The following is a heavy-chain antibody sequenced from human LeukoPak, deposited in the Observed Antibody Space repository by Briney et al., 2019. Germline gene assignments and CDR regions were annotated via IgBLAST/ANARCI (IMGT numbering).Heavy chain of an antibody. J-gene: IGHJ4*02. V-gene: IGHV3-23*01. Sequence: GGSLRLSCAVSGITLSNYGMTWVRQAPGKGLEWVAGISDTGGRTNYVDSVKGRFTISRDNPKNTLYLQMNSLRAEDTAVYFCAKRGVVIRVILVGFHKEAYYFDSWGQGALVTVSS. D-gene: IGHD3-22*01. CDR2: ISDTGGRT. CDR3: AKRGVVIRVILVGFHKEAYYFDS. CDR1: GITLSNYG.